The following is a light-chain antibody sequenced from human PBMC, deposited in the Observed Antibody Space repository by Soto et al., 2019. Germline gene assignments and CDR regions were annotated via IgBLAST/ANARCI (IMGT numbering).Light chain of an antibody. V-gene: IGKV3D-15*01. CDR1: ESISST. CDR3: QQYNNWPAIT. J-gene: IGKJ5*01. CDR2: AAS. Sequence: VLTQSPGTLSLSTRERATLSCRASESISSTFLAWYQQRPGQAPRLLIFAASTRATGIPARFSGSGSGTEFTLTISSLQSEDFAVYYCQQYNNWPAITFGQGTRLEI.